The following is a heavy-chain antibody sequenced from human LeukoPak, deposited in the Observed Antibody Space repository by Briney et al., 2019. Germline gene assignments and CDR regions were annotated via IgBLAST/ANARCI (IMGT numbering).Heavy chain of an antibody. CDR3: ARAAGYYYDSSGYYRD. CDR2: INHSGST. CDR1: GGSFSGYY. V-gene: IGHV4-34*01. Sequence: SETLSLTCAVYGGSFSGYYWSWIRQPPGKGLEWIGEINHSGSTNYNPSLKSRVTMSVDTSKNQFSLKLSSVTAADTAVYYCARAAGYYYDSSGYYRDWGQGTLVTVSS. D-gene: IGHD3-22*01. J-gene: IGHJ4*02.